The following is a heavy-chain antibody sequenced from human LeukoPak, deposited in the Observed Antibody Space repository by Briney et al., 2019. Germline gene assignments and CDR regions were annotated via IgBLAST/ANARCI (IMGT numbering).Heavy chain of an antibody. J-gene: IGHJ4*02. D-gene: IGHD2-2*02. CDR3: TTDLWYQLLYRFVDY. CDR1: GFTFSNAW. CDR2: IKTKTDGGTT. V-gene: IGHV3-15*01. Sequence: GGSLRLSCAASGFTFSNAWMSWVRQAPGKGLEWVGRIKTKTDGGTTDYAAPVKGRFTISRDDSKNTLYLQMNSLKTEDTAVYYCTTDLWYQLLYRFVDYWGQGTLVTVSS.